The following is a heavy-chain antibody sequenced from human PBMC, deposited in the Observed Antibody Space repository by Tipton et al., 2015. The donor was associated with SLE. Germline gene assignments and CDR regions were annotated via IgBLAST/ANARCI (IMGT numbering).Heavy chain of an antibody. CDR1: GGSFSGYY. CDR3: ARWGGTVVVPAAGYYYGMDV. J-gene: IGHJ6*02. V-gene: IGHV4-34*01. CDR2: INHSGST. Sequence: TLSLTCAVYGGSFSGYYWSWIRQPPGKGLEWIGEINHSGSTNYNPSLKSRVTISVDTSKNQFSLKLSSVTAADTAVYYCARWGGTVVVPAAGYYYGMDVWGQGTTVTVSS. D-gene: IGHD2-2*01.